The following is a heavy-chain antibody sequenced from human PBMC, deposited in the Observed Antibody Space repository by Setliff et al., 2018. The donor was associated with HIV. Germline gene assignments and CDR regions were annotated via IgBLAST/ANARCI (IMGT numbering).Heavy chain of an antibody. V-gene: IGHV3-21*04. CDR2: ISSSSSSYT. Sequence: GSLRLSCAASGFTFSSYAMSWVRQAPGKGLEWVSAISSSSSSYTNYADSVKGRFTISRDNAKNSLYLQMNSLRAEDTAVYYCARDNGDYYYYYMDVWGKGTTVTVSS. CDR1: GFTFSSYA. D-gene: IGHD2-8*01. CDR3: ARDNGDYYYYYMDV. J-gene: IGHJ6*03.